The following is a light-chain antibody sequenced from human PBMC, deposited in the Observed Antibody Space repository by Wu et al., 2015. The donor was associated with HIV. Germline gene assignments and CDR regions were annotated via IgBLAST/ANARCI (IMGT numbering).Light chain of an antibody. CDR3: QETSSSPPA. V-gene: IGKV1-39*01. CDR2: AAS. J-gene: IGKJ5*01. CDR1: QNINNF. Sequence: DIQMTQSPSSLSASIGDRVTITCRASQNINNFLNWYQQKPGKAPKLLISAASHLQTGAPSRFNGSGSGTDFTLTISSLEPEDFATYFCQETSSSPPAFGQGTRV.